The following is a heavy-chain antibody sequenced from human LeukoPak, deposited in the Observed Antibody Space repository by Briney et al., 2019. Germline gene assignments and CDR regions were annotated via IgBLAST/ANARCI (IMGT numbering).Heavy chain of an antibody. CDR2: IYSSGST. Sequence: PSETLSLTCIVSGGSISDFYWSWVRQSAGKGLEYIGRIYSSGSTNYNPSLMSRVAMSVDTSKNQFSLNLRSLTAADTAVYYCARVTDSLDYWGQGTLVTVSP. CDR1: GGSISDFY. V-gene: IGHV4-4*07. D-gene: IGHD4-11*01. J-gene: IGHJ4*02. CDR3: ARVTDSLDY.